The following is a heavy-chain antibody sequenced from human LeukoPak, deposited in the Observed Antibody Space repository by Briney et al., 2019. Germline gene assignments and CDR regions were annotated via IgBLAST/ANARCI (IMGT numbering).Heavy chain of an antibody. CDR2: IYHSGST. V-gene: IGHV4-34*01. CDR3: ARVAGATDY. Sequence: SETLSLTCAVYGGSFSGYYWSWIRQPPGKGLEWIGEIYHSGSTNYNPSLKSRVTISVDKSKNQFSLKLSSVTAADTAVYYCARVAGATDYWGQGTLVTVSS. D-gene: IGHD1-26*01. CDR1: GGSFSGYY. J-gene: IGHJ4*02.